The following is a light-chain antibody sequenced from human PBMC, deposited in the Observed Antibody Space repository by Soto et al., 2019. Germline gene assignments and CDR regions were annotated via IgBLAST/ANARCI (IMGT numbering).Light chain of an antibody. Sequence: EIVMTQSPAPLSVSPGERATLSCRASQSVGSNLAWYQQQPGQAPRLLIYGASTRATGIPARFSGSGSGTEFTLTISSLQSEDLAVYYCQQYNNWITFGQGTRLEIK. J-gene: IGKJ5*01. CDR3: QQYNNWIT. CDR1: QSVGSN. CDR2: GAS. V-gene: IGKV3-15*01.